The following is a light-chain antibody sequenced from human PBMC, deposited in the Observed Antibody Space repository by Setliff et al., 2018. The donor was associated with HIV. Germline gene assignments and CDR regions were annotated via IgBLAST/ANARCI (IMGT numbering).Light chain of an antibody. CDR1: SSDFGGYNY. Sequence: QSVLTQPASVSGSPGQSITISCTGASSDFGGYNYVSWYEQHPGKAPKLMIYDVSKRPSGVSNRFSGSKSGNTASLTISGLQAEDEADYYCSSYTSRNTYVFGTGTKAT. CDR2: DVS. V-gene: IGLV2-14*03. J-gene: IGLJ1*01. CDR3: SSYTSRNTYV.